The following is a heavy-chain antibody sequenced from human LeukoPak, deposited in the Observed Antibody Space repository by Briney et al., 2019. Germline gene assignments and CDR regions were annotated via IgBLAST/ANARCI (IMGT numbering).Heavy chain of an antibody. V-gene: IGHV3-23*01. D-gene: IGHD6-13*01. CDR3: ATKGSVWYDY. J-gene: IGHJ4*02. Sequence: GGSLRLTCAASGFTFSTYAMTWVRQAPGKGLEWVSAISGSGGSTYYADSVKGRFTISRDNSKNTLYLQMNSLRAEDTAVYYCATKGSVWYDYWGQGTLVTVSS. CDR1: GFTFSTYA. CDR2: ISGSGGST.